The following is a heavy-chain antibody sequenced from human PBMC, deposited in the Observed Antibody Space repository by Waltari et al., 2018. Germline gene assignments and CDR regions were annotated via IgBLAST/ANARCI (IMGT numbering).Heavy chain of an antibody. CDR2: MNPNSGNT. J-gene: IGHJ4*02. V-gene: IGHV1-8*01. CDR3: ARGRGDFWSGYRYYFDY. Sequence: NWVRQATGQGLEWMGWMNPNSGNTGYAQKFQGRVTMTRNTSISTAYMELSSLRSEDTAVYYCARGRGDFWSGYRYYFDYWGQGTLVTVSS. D-gene: IGHD3-3*01.